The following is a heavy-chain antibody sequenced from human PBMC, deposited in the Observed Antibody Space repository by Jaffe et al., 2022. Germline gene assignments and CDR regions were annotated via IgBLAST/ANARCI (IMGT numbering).Heavy chain of an antibody. D-gene: IGHD2-15*01. CDR2: ISAYNGYT. CDR1: DYTFTTYT. Sequence: QVQLVQSGAEVKEPGASVKVSCRASDYTFTTYTFTWVRQAPGQGLEWLGWISAYNGYTNYAQKVQGRVTMTTDTSTSTAYMELRSLRSDDTAVYYCARVPGRYCRSGNCYRGFDCWGQGTLVTVSS. J-gene: IGHJ4*02. V-gene: IGHV1-18*01. CDR3: ARVPGRYCRSGNCYRGFDC.